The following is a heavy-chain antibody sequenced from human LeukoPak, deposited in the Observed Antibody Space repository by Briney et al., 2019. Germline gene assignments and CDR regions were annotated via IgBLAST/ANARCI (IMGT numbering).Heavy chain of an antibody. V-gene: IGHV1-8*03. CDR2: MNPNSGNT. D-gene: IGHD2-8*01. Sequence: ASVKVSCKASGYTFTSYDINWVRQATGQGLEWMGWMNPNSGNTGYAQKFQGRVTITRNTSISTAYMELSSLRSEDTAVYYCARVSPIVLMVYASDYWGQGTLVTVSS. CDR1: GYTFTSYD. CDR3: ARVSPIVLMVYASDY. J-gene: IGHJ4*02.